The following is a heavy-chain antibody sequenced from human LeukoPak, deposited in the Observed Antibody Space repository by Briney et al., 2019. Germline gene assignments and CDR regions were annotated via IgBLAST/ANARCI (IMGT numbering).Heavy chain of an antibody. J-gene: IGHJ4*02. D-gene: IGHD5-24*01. CDR1: GFTFSTYA. CDR3: AKDSSRDGYKDYFDY. CDR2: ISSSGGST. Sequence: GESLRLSCAASGFTFSTYAMSWVRQAPGKGLEWVSAISSSGGSTYYADSVKGRFTISRDNSKNTLYLQMNSLRAEDTALYYCAKDSSRDGYKDYFDYWGQGTLATVSS. V-gene: IGHV3-23*01.